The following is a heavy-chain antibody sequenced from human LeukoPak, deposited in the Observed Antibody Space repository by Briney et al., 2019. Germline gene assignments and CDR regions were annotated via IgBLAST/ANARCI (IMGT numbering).Heavy chain of an antibody. J-gene: IGHJ4*02. D-gene: IGHD5-18*01. CDR1: GFTFISYA. Sequence: GGSLRLSCAASGFTFISYAMSWVRQAPGKGLEWVSAISGSGGSTYYADSVKGRFTISRDNSKNTLYLQMNSLRAEDTAVYYCAKDGRDTAMVTASDYWGQGTLVTVSS. CDR3: AKDGRDTAMVTASDY. CDR2: ISGSGGST. V-gene: IGHV3-23*01.